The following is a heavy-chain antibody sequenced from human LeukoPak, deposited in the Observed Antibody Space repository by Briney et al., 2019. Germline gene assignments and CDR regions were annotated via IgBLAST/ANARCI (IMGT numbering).Heavy chain of an antibody. CDR3: ARPSGSYYNY. D-gene: IGHD3-10*01. CDR1: GFTFSSYS. Sequence: LGGSLRLSCAASGFTFSSYSMNWVRQAPGKGLEWVSYISSSSSTIYYADSVKGRFTISRDNAKNSLYLQMNSLRAEDTAVYYCARPSGSYYNYWGQGTLVTVSS. V-gene: IGHV3-48*01. CDR2: ISSSSSTI. J-gene: IGHJ4*02.